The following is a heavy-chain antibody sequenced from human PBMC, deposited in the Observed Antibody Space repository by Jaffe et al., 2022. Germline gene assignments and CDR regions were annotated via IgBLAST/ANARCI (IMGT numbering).Heavy chain of an antibody. D-gene: IGHD2-15*01. J-gene: IGHJ3*02. CDR1: GFTFSSYG. CDR2: IRYDGSNK. Sequence: QVQLVESGGGVVQPGGSLRLSCAASGFTFSSYGMHWVRQAPGKGLEWVAFIRYDGSNKYYADSVKGRFTISRDNSKNTLYLQMNSLRAEDTAVYYCAKDQKWYCSGGSCPGDAFDIWGQGTMVTVSS. V-gene: IGHV3-30*02. CDR3: AKDQKWYCSGGSCPGDAFDI.